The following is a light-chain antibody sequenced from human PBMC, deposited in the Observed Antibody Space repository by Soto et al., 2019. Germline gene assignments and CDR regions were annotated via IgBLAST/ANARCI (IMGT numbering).Light chain of an antibody. J-gene: IGKJ1*01. CDR2: DAS. V-gene: IGKV1-5*01. Sequence: DIQMTQSPSTLSASVGDRVTITCRASQSISSWLAWYQQKPGKAPKLLIYDASSLESGVPSRFIGSGSGTEFTLTISRLQPDDFATYYCQHFNRYSPGAFGQGTKVEI. CDR1: QSISSW. CDR3: QHFNRYSPGA.